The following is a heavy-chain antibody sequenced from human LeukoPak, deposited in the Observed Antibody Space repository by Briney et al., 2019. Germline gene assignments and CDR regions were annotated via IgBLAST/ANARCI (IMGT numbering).Heavy chain of an antibody. D-gene: IGHD3-22*01. CDR3: AKSRITMIVHDY. Sequence: GGSLRLSCAASGFTFSSYSMNWVRQAPGKGLEWVSSISSSSSFLYYADSVKGRFTISRDNSKNTLYLQMNSLRAEDTAVYYCAKSRITMIVHDYWGQGTLVTVSS. CDR1: GFTFSSYS. V-gene: IGHV3-21*01. CDR2: ISSSSSFL. J-gene: IGHJ4*02.